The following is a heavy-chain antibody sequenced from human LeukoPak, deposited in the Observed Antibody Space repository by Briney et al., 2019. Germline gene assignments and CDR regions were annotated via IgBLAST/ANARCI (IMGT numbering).Heavy chain of an antibody. D-gene: IGHD3-10*01. J-gene: IGHJ6*02. V-gene: IGHV1-18*01. Sequence: ASVKVSCKASGYTFTSYDISWVRQAPGQGLEWMGWINTYNGNTHYAQKLQGRVTMTTDTATSTAYMELRSLRSDDTAAYYCARDAPGLAYYYGLDVWGQGTTVTVSS. CDR1: GYTFTSYD. CDR3: ARDAPGLAYYYGLDV. CDR2: INTYNGNT.